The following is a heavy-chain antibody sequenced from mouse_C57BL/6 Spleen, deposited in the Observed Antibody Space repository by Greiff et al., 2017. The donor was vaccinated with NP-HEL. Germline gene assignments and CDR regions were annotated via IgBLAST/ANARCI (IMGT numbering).Heavy chain of an antibody. CDR2: IDPETGGT. CDR3: TRRVILDYFDY. CDR1: GYTFTDYE. V-gene: IGHV1-15*01. Sequence: VQLVESGAELVRPGASVTLSCKASGYTFTDYEMHWVKQTPVHGLEWIGAIDPETGGTAYNQKFKGKAILTADKSSSTAYMELRSLTSEDSAVYYCTRRVILDYFDYWGQGTTLTVSS. J-gene: IGHJ2*01.